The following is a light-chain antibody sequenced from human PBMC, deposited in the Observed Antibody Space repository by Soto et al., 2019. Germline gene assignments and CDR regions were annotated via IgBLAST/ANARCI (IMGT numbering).Light chain of an antibody. CDR3: NSYTSSSTLV. CDR2: NVY. Sequence: QSALTQPASVSGSPGQSITISCTGTSSDVGGYNFVSWYQQHPGKAPKLMHYNVYDRPSGISHRFSGSRSGNTASLTISGLQAEDEAHYYCNSYTSSSTLVFGGGTKLTVL. V-gene: IGLV2-14*03. J-gene: IGLJ2*01. CDR1: SSDVGGYNF.